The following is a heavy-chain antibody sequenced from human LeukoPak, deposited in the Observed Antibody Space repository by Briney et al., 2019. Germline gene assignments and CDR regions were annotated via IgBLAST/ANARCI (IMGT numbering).Heavy chain of an antibody. V-gene: IGHV4-4*07. CDR1: GVSMNNNY. J-gene: IGHJ4*02. CDR3: ARDRAVDLDSSGFFYNRGLDC. Sequence: SETLSLTCTVSGVSMNNNYWSWIRQSAGRGLEWIGRIYSTGTTDYNPSLDSRVTMSVDTSKNQFPLNLSSVTAADTAVYFCARDRAVDLDSSGFFYNRGLDCWGQGTLVTVSS. CDR2: IYSTGTT. D-gene: IGHD3-22*01.